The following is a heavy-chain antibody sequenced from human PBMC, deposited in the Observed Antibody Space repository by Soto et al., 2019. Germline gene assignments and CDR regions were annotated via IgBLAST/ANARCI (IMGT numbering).Heavy chain of an antibody. Sequence: SQTLSLTCAISGDSVSSNSAAWNWIRQSPSRGLEWLGRTYYRSKWYNDYAVSVKSRITTNPDTSKNQFSLQLNSVTPEDTAVYFCARTLSSSAENWFDPSGQGALVTVS. CDR2: TYYRSKWYN. D-gene: IGHD6-6*01. V-gene: IGHV6-1*01. CDR3: ARTLSSSAENWFDP. J-gene: IGHJ5*02. CDR1: GDSVSSNSAA.